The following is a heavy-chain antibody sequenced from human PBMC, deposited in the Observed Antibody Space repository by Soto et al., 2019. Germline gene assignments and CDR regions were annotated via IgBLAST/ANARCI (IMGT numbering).Heavy chain of an antibody. Sequence: GGSLRLSCVASGFTITNYAMNWVRQAPGKGLEWVSTIGPSGGITYYADSVRGRFTVSRDNSRNTLFLQMNSLRAEDTAVYYCATRPSKTRGGDCYNYWGQGTQVTVSS. J-gene: IGHJ4*02. D-gene: IGHD2-21*01. V-gene: IGHV3-23*01. CDR2: IGPSGGIT. CDR1: GFTITNYA. CDR3: ATRPSKTRGGDCYNY.